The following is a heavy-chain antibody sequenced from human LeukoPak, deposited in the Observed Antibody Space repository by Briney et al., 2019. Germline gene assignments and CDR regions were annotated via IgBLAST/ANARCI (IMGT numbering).Heavy chain of an antibody. Sequence: SETLSLTCAVYGGSFSGYYWSWIRQPPGKGLEWIGEINHSGSTNYNPSLKSRVTISVDTSKNQFSLKLSSVTAADTAVYYCARHRPPYYDFWSGPRRAFDIWGQGTMVTVSS. V-gene: IGHV4-34*01. CDR1: GGSFSGYY. J-gene: IGHJ3*02. CDR2: INHSGST. CDR3: ARHRPPYYDFWSGPRRAFDI. D-gene: IGHD3-3*01.